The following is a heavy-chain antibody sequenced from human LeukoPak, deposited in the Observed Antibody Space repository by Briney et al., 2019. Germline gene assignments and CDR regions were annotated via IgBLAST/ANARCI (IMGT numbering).Heavy chain of an antibody. CDR2: ISSSGSSI. CDR1: GFTFSDYY. J-gene: IGHJ4*02. Sequence: PGGSLRLSCAASGFTFSDYYMSWIRQAPGKGLEWVSYISSSGSSIYYADSVKGRFTISRDNAKNSLYLQMNSLRAEDTAVYYCASRFGYSYGYPFDYWGQGTLVTVSS. CDR3: ASRFGYSYGYPFDY. V-gene: IGHV3-11*01. D-gene: IGHD5-18*01.